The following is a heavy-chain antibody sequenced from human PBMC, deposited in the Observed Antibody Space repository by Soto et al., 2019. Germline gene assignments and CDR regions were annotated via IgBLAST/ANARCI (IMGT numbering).Heavy chain of an antibody. J-gene: IGHJ4*02. CDR1: GFPFSGST. V-gene: IGHV3-73*02. CDR3: ESRTSPGEDVY. D-gene: IGHD1-1*01. Sequence: EVQLVESGGGLAKPGGSLKLSCAASGFPFSGSTMHWVRQASGKGLEWVGRIKNKANNYATAYAGSVKGRFTVSRDDSGSTAYLQMNSLKTDDTAVYYCESRTSPGEDVYLGQGALVSVSS. CDR2: IKNKANNYAT.